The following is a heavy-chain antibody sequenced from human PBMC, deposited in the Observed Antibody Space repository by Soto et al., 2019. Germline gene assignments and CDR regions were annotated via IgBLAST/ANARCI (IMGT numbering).Heavy chain of an antibody. V-gene: IGHV3-21*01. CDR2: ISSSSSYI. CDR1: GFTFSSYS. D-gene: IGHD3-3*01. CDR3: AREGSRVTIFGVGDYYYYYMDV. J-gene: IGHJ6*03. Sequence: EVQLVESGGGLVKPGGSLRLSCAASGFTFSSYSMNWVRQAPGKGLEWVSSISSSSSYIYYADSVKGRFPISRDNAKNSLYLQMNSLRAEDTAVYYCAREGSRVTIFGVGDYYYYYMDVWGKGTTVTVSS.